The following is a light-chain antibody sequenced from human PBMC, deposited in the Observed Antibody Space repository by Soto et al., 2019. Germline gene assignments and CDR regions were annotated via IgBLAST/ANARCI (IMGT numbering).Light chain of an antibody. CDR3: AAWDDSLNGRYV. Sequence: QSVLTQPPSASGTPGQRVTISCSGSSSHIRSNTVNWYQQLPGTAPKLLIYSNNQRPSGVPDRFSGSKSGTSASLAISGLQSEDEADYYCAAWDDSLNGRYVFGTGTKVTVL. CDR1: SSHIRSNT. V-gene: IGLV1-44*01. CDR2: SNN. J-gene: IGLJ1*01.